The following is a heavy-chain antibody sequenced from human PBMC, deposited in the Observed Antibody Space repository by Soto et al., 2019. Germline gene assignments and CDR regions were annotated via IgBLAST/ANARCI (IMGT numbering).Heavy chain of an antibody. D-gene: IGHD3-16*01. CDR1: GLSFGNYC. V-gene: IGHV4-34*01. CDR2: VNHSGEA. Sequence: WETLCLTCGVYGLSFGNYCWIWVRQPPGKGLEWIVEVNHSGEATYNPALESRFTISLDTSNNHFSLKMTSVTAADTAMYFCTREERLQRSGFDPWGQGPQVTVSS. J-gene: IGHJ5*02. CDR3: TREERLQRSGFDP.